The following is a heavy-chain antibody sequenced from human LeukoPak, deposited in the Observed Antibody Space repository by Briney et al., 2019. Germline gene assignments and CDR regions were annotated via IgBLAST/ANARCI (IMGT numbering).Heavy chain of an antibody. CDR1: GYTFTGYY. Sequence: GASVKVSCKASGYTFTGYYMHWVRQAPGQGLEWMGWINPNSGGTNYAQKFQGRVTMTRDTSISTAYMELSRLRSDDTAAYYCASGAQLLYYYGMDVWGQGTTVTVSS. CDR2: INPNSGGT. J-gene: IGHJ6*02. CDR3: ASGAQLLYYYGMDV. D-gene: IGHD1-26*01. V-gene: IGHV1-2*02.